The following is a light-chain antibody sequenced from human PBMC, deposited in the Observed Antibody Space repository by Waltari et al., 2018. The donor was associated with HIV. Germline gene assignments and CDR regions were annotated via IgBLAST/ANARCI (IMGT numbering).Light chain of an antibody. CDR2: GTS. V-gene: IGKV3-20*01. Sequence: IVLTQSQATLSLSPGERATPSCGASQSVSSSYLGGYQQKPGQAPRLLNYGTSSRATGIPDGCSGSGSEADFTLTISRLEPEDFAVYYCQQYDSSPPIFTFGPGTKVDIK. J-gene: IGKJ3*01. CDR3: QQYDSSPPIFT. CDR1: QSVSSSY.